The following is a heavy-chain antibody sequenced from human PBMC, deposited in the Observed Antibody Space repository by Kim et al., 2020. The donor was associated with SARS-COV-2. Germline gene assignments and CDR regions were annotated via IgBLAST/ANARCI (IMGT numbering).Heavy chain of an antibody. J-gene: IGHJ2*01. D-gene: IGHD6-19*01. CDR2: IYYSGST. CDR3: ARRVHTQWLANWYFDL. CDR1: GGSISSYY. V-gene: IGHV4-59*13. Sequence: SETLSLTCTVSGGSISSYYWSWIRQPPGKGLEWIGYIYYSGSTNYNPSLKSRVTISVDTSKNQFSLKLSSVTAADTAVYYCARRVHTQWLANWYFDLWGRGTLVTVSS.